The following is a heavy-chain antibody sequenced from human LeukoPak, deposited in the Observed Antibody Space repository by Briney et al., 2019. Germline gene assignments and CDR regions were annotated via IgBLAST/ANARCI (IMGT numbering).Heavy chain of an antibody. CDR1: GYTFTSYD. Sequence: ASVKVSCKASGYTFTSYDINWVRQATGQGLEWMGWMNPNSGNTGYAQKFQGRVTITRNTSISTAYMELSSLRSEDTAVYYCARAPAIAARFSKGRWFDPWGQGTLVTVSS. D-gene: IGHD6-6*01. CDR2: MNPNSGNT. CDR3: ARAPAIAARFSKGRWFDP. V-gene: IGHV1-8*03. J-gene: IGHJ5*02.